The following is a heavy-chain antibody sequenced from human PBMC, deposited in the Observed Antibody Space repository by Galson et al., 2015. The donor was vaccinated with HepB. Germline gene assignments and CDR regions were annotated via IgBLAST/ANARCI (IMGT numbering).Heavy chain of an antibody. CDR1: GYTFTYRY. J-gene: IGHJ4*02. V-gene: IGHV1-45*02. CDR2: ITPFNGNT. CDR3: ALGTTGNWAPDY. Sequence: SVKVSCKASGYTFTYRYLHWVRQAPGQALEWMGWITPFNGNTNYAQKFQDRVTITRDRSMSTAYMELSSLRSEDTAMYYCALGTTGNWAPDYWGQGTLVTVSS. D-gene: IGHD1-1*01.